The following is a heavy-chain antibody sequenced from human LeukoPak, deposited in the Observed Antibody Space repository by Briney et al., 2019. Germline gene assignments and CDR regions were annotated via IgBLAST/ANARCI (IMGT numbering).Heavy chain of an antibody. Sequence: GGSLRLSCAASGFTFSSYAMSWVRQAPGKGLEWVSAISGSGGSTYYADSVKGRFTISRDNSKNTLYLQMNSLRAEDTAVYHCAKVSGSGGTKYQPFDYWGQGTLVTVSS. J-gene: IGHJ4*02. CDR3: AKVSGSGGTKYQPFDY. D-gene: IGHD2-15*01. CDR1: GFTFSSYA. CDR2: ISGSGGST. V-gene: IGHV3-23*01.